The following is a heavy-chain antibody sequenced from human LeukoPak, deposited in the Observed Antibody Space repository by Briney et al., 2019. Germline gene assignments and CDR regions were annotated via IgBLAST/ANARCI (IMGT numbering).Heavy chain of an antibody. V-gene: IGHV4-30-4*08. CDR3: ARQASGYPKHDAFDI. CDR2: IYYSGST. J-gene: IGHJ3*02. D-gene: IGHD3-3*01. Sequence: SQTLSLTCTVSGGSISSGDYYWSWIRQPPGKGLEWIGYIYYSGSTYYNPSLKSRVTTSVDTAKNQFSLKLSFVTAADTAVYYCARQASGYPKHDAFDIWGQGTMVTVSS. CDR1: GGSISSGDYY.